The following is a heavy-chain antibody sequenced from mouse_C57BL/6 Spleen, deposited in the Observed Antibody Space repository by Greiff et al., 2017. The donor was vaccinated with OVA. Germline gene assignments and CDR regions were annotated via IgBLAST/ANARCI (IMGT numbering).Heavy chain of an antibody. Sequence: VQLKQSVAELVRPGASVKLSCTASGFNIKNTSMHWVKQRPEQGLEWIGRIDPANGNTKYAPKFQGKATITADTSSNPAYLQLSSLTSEDTAIYYCVLYDGYLLFDYWGQGTTLTVSS. V-gene: IGHV14-3*01. D-gene: IGHD2-3*01. J-gene: IGHJ2*01. CDR3: VLYDGYLLFDY. CDR2: IDPANGNT. CDR1: GFNIKNTS.